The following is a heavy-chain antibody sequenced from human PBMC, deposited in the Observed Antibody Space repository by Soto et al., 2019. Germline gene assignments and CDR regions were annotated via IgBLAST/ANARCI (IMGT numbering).Heavy chain of an antibody. V-gene: IGHV3-7*04. CDR2: IKEDGSEK. Sequence: EVQLVESGGGLVQPGGSLRLSCAASGFPFSSYWMSWVRQAPGKGLEWVANIKEDGSEKYYVDSVKGRFTISRDNAEDVLYVQMNSLRAEETAVYYCAGDPPRAAAGNDYWGQGTGVSVSS. D-gene: IGHD6-13*01. CDR3: AGDPPRAAAGNDY. CDR1: GFPFSSYW. J-gene: IGHJ4*02.